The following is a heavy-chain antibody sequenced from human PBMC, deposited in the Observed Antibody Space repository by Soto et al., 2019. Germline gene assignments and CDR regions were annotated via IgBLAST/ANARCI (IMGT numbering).Heavy chain of an antibody. CDR3: ARRRYCGADCYSKYYYGMDV. Sequence: QVQLVQSGVEMKRPGSSVKVSCQASGSTFSSYTVSWVRQAPGQGLEWMGRIIPVLGVTNYAQKFKGRVTITADKSKTTAYMEVSSLRSGDTAVYYCARRRYCGADCYSKYYYGMDVWGQGTTVTVSS. CDR1: GSTFSSYT. D-gene: IGHD2-21*02. V-gene: IGHV1-69*02. J-gene: IGHJ6*02. CDR2: IIPVLGVT.